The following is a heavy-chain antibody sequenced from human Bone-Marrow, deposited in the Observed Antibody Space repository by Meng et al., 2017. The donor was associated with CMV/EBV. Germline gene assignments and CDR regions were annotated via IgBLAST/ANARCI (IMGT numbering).Heavy chain of an antibody. Sequence: GESLKISCAASGFTFSSYGMHWVRQAPGKGLEWVAFIRYDGSNKYYADSVKGRFTISRDNSKNTLYLQMNSLRAEDTAVYYCAKDLPKYSSGQRAAVDYWGQGTLVTVSS. J-gene: IGHJ4*02. CDR3: AKDLPKYSSGQRAAVDY. V-gene: IGHV3-30*02. D-gene: IGHD6-19*01. CDR1: GFTFSSYG. CDR2: IRYDGSNK.